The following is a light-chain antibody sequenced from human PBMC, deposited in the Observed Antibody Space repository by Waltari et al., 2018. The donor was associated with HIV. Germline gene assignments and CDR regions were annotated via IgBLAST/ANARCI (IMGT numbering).Light chain of an antibody. J-gene: IGLJ1*01. CDR3: SSHTTSSTLYV. V-gene: IGLV2-14*01. CDR1: SSDIGYYDF. Sequence: QSALTQPASASGSPGQSITFSCPGTSSDIGYYDFDSWYQPNPGKAPKLMIYEVNNRPSGNSNRFSGSKSGNTASLTISGLQAEDEADYYCSSHTTSSTLYVFGTGTKVTVL. CDR2: EVN.